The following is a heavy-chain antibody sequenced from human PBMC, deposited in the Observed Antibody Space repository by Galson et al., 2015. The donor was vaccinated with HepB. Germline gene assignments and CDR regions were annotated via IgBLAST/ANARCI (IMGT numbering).Heavy chain of an antibody. V-gene: IGHV1-69*13. Sequence: SVKVSCKASGGTFSSYAISWVRQAPGQGLEWMGGIIPIFGTANYAQKFQGRVTITADESTSTAYMELSSLRSEDTTVYYCARARYSGYDSWGDGMDVWGQGTTVTVSS. CDR2: IIPIFGTA. D-gene: IGHD5-12*01. CDR3: ARARYSGYDSWGDGMDV. J-gene: IGHJ6*02. CDR1: GGTFSSYA.